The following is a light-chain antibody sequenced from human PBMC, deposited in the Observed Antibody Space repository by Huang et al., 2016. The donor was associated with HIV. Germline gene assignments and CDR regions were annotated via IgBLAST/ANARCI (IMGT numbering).Light chain of an antibody. CDR3: QQYYTTPYT. Sequence: DIMMTQSPDSLGVSLGERATINCKSSQSVLYTSNNKNYLTWYQQKPGQPPKLLIYWVSTRESGVPDRFSGSGSGTDFTLTISSLQAEDVAVYYCQQYYTTPYTFGQGTKLEIK. V-gene: IGKV4-1*01. CDR1: QSVLYTSNNKNY. CDR2: WVS. J-gene: IGKJ2*01.